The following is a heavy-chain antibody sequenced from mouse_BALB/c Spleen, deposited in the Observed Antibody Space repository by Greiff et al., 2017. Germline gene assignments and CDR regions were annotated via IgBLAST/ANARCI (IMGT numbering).Heavy chain of an antibody. CDR1: GYTFTDYW. D-gene: IGHD1-1*01. CDR3: ARADDYGTGYAMDD. CDR2: IDPSDSYT. V-gene: IGHV1-69*01. Sequence: QVQLQQPGAALVLPGASVKLSCKASGYTFTDYWMHWVQPRPGQGLEWIGAIDPSDSYTRYNQKFKRKATLPVDESSSTAYMQLSSLTSEDAAVYDGARADDYGTGYAMDDGGQGTAGTVAS. J-gene: IGHJ4*01.